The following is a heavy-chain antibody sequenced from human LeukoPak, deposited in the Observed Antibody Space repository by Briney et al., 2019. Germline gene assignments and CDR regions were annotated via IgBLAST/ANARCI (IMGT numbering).Heavy chain of an antibody. CDR1: GFTFSSYA. D-gene: IGHD3-3*01. V-gene: IGHV3-64D*06. CDR2: ISSNGGST. J-gene: IGHJ4*02. CDR3: VKVRDFWSGYSG. Sequence: PGGSLRLSCSASGFTFSSYAMHWVRQAPGKGLEYVPAISSNGGSTYYADSVKGRFTISRDNSKNTLYLQMSSLRAEDTAVYYCVKVRDFWSGYSGWGQGTLVTVSS.